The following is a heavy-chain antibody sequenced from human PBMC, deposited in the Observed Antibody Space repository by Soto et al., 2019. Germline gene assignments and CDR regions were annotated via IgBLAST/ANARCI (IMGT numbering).Heavy chain of an antibody. CDR2: IIPTLGVA. V-gene: IGHV1-69*08. Sequence: QVQLVQSGAGVKKPGSSVKVSCKASGGTFSSYTSSWVRQSPGQGLECMGRIIPTLGVANYAQTFQGRVTITADKSTSTDDMELSSLRSQDTAGYDSAIEFKCVSGSYPNWSDRWGPGTLVTVSS. D-gene: IGHD3-10*01. CDR3: AIEFKCVSGSYPNWSDR. CDR1: GGTFSSYT. J-gene: IGHJ5*02.